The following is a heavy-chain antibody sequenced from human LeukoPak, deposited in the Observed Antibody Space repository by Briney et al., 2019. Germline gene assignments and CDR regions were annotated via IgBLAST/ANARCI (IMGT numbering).Heavy chain of an antibody. V-gene: IGHV3-23*01. CDR2: ISGSGGST. CDR3: ANLRGYNDY. Sequence: GSLRLSGAASGFTFSSYAMSWVRQPQGKGLEWVSAISGSGGSTYYADSVKGRFTISRGNSKNTLYLQMNSLRAEDTAVYYCANLRGYNDYWGQGALVTVSS. CDR1: GFTFSSYA. D-gene: IGHD5-12*01. J-gene: IGHJ4*02.